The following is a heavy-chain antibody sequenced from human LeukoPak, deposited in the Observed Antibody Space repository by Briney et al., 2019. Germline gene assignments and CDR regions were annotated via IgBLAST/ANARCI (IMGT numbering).Heavy chain of an antibody. Sequence: SETLSLTCTVSGGSISSGGYYWSWVRQHPGKGLGWIGYIYYSGSTYYNPSLKSRVTISVDTSKNQFSLKLSSVTAADTAVYYCARVPIPPHCSSTSCYSIDYWGQGTLVTVSS. V-gene: IGHV4-31*03. CDR1: GGSISSGGYY. D-gene: IGHD2-2*01. CDR2: IYYSGST. J-gene: IGHJ4*02. CDR3: ARVPIPPHCSSTSCYSIDY.